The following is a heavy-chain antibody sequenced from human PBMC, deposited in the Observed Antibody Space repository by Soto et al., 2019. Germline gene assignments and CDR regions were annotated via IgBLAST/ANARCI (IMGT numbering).Heavy chain of an antibody. J-gene: IGHJ4*02. V-gene: IGHV1-69*01. CDR1: GGTFSSYA. CDR3: ASSIAAADYYFDY. D-gene: IGHD6-13*01. CDR2: IIPIFGTA. Sequence: QVQLVQSGAEVKKPGSSVKVSCKASGGTFSSYAISWVRQAPGQGLEWMGGIIPIFGTANYAQKFQGRVTITADESTSTAYMELSSLSSEDPAVYYCASSIAAADYYFDYWGQGTMVTVTT.